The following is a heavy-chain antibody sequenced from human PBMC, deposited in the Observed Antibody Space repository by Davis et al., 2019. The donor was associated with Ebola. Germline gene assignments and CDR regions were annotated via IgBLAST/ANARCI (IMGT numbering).Heavy chain of an antibody. J-gene: IGHJ4*02. CDR1: GYTFISYF. CDR3: ARGPPEDVVVVVVAADY. CDR2: INPSGGST. V-gene: IGHV1-46*01. Sequence: AASVKVSCKASGYTFISYFMHWVRQAPGHGLEWMGIINPSGGSTSYAQKFQGRVTMTRDTSTSTVYMELSSLRSEDTAVYYCARGPPEDVVVVVVAADYWGQGTLVTVSS. D-gene: IGHD2-15*01.